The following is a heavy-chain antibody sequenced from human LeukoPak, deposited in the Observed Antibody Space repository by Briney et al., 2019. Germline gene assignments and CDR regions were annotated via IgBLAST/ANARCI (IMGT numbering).Heavy chain of an antibody. CDR2: ISWNSGSI. D-gene: IGHD2-15*01. CDR1: GFTFDDYA. Sequence: GGSLRLSCAASGFTFDDYAMHWVRQAPGKSLEWVSGISWNSGSIGYADSVKGRFTISRDNAKNSLYLQMNSLRAEDTALYYCAKQLGYCSGGSCFDAFDIWGQGTMVTVSS. J-gene: IGHJ3*02. V-gene: IGHV3-9*01. CDR3: AKQLGYCSGGSCFDAFDI.